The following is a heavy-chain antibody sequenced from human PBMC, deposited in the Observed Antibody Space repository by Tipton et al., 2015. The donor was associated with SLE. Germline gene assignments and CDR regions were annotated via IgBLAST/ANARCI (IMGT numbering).Heavy chain of an antibody. CDR3: AKERQREAIAAAGKSAFNI. Sequence: SLRLSCAASGFIFSTYGMHWVRQAPGKGLEWVAFIRFDGSNKYYADSVKGRFTISRDNSKNTLYLQMNSLRAEDTAVYYCAKERQREAIAAAGKSAFNIWGQGTMVTVS. V-gene: IGHV3-30*02. CDR1: GFIFSTYG. J-gene: IGHJ3*02. CDR2: IRFDGSNK. D-gene: IGHD6-13*01.